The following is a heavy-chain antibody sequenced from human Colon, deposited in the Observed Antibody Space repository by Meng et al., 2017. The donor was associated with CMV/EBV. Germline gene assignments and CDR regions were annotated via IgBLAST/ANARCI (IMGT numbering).Heavy chain of an antibody. Sequence: VSVKVSCKASGNILSGDYIHWVRQAPGQGLDWVGMVSLTGERPKYAQKFQGRVTMTRDTSTSTFYMELSSLVSEDTAVYYCARMFAASSGWFDPWGQGTLVTVSS. V-gene: IGHV1-46*01. D-gene: IGHD6-6*01. CDR1: GNILSGDY. CDR2: VSLTGERP. CDR3: ARMFAASSGWFDP. J-gene: IGHJ5*02.